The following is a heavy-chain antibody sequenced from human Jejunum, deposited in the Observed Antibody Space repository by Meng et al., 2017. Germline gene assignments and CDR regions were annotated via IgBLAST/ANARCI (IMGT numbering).Heavy chain of an antibody. J-gene: IGHJ4*02. V-gene: IGHV4-61*08. CDR1: GGSVGRAGYQ. D-gene: IGHD1-26*01. Sequence: QVQLHESGSGPSRTSETLSLICTVSGGSVGRAGYQWGWIRQPPGRGLEWIGYANTNYNPSLKRRVTISLDTSRNLFSLSLTSVTAADTAVYYCARDSMGSLDYWGQGILVTVSS. CDR2: ANT. CDR3: ARDSMGSLDY.